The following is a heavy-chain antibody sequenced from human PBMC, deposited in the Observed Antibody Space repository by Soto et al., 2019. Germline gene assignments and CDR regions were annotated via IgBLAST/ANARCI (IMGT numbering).Heavy chain of an antibody. V-gene: IGHV4-31*03. Sequence: QVQLQESGPGLVKPSQTLSLTCTVSGGSISSGGYYWSWIRQHPGKGLEWIGYIYYSGSTYYNPSLKSRVTISVDTSKIPFSLRLISVAAAYTAVYYCARDREYTLSPPYHYYAMDVWRPRTTVTASS. D-gene: IGHD6-6*01. CDR3: ARDREYTLSPPYHYYAMDV. J-gene: IGHJ6*02. CDR1: GGSISSGGYY. CDR2: IYYSGST.